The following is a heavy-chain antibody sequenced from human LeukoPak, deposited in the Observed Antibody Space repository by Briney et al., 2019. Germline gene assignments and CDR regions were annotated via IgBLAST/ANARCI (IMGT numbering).Heavy chain of an antibody. CDR2: INPIFNIL. CDR3: AAGGRLGELFFDY. D-gene: IGHD3-10*01. Sequence: GASVKVSCKASEGTFGAYSIDWVRQAPGQGLDWVGGINPIFNILYYAQNFQGRVTITADESTNTAFLELDSLKHDDTAVYYCAAGGRLGELFFDYWGPGTLVTVSS. V-gene: IGHV1-69*13. CDR1: EGTFGAYS. J-gene: IGHJ4*02.